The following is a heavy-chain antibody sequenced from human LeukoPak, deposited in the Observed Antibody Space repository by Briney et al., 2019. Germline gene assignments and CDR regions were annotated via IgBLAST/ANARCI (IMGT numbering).Heavy chain of an antibody. Sequence: ASVKVSCKASGYTFTSYGISWVRQAPGQGLEWMGWISAYNGNTNYAQKLQGRVTMTTDTSTSTAYMELRSLRSDDTAVYYCAGENQVGGIGGELPGVYWGQGTLVTGSS. J-gene: IGHJ4*02. CDR3: AGENQVGGIGGELPGVY. CDR2: ISAYNGNT. D-gene: IGHD1-26*01. V-gene: IGHV1-18*01. CDR1: GYTFTSYG.